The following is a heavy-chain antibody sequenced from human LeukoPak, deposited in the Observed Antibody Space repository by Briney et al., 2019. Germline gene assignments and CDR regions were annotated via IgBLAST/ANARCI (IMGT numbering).Heavy chain of an antibody. CDR3: ARVLFYSSGNKSNRVDY. CDR1: GYTFTGCY. Sequence: GASVKVSCKASGYTFTGCYIHWVRQAPGQGLEWMGWINPDSGGTNYAQKFQGRVTMTRDTSIRTAYMELSRLRSDDTAVYYCARVLFYSSGNKSNRVDYWGQGTLVTVSS. D-gene: IGHD6-19*01. J-gene: IGHJ4*02. CDR2: INPDSGGT. V-gene: IGHV1-2*02.